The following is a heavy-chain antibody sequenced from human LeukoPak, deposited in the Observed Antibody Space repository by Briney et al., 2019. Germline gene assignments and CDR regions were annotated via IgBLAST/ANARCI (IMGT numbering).Heavy chain of an antibody. CDR2: IYTSGSI. Sequence: PSETLSLTCTVSGGSISSGSYYWSWIRQPAGKGLEWIGRIYTSGSINYNPSLKSRVIISVDTSKNQFSLKLSSVTAADTAVYYCARGRGRIQLWSPGYWFDPWGQGTLVTVSS. V-gene: IGHV4-61*02. D-gene: IGHD5-18*01. CDR3: ARGRGRIQLWSPGYWFDP. J-gene: IGHJ5*02. CDR1: GGSISSGSYY.